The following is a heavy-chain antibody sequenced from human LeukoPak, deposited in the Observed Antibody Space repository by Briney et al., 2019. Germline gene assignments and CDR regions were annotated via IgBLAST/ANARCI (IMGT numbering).Heavy chain of an antibody. J-gene: IGHJ6*03. CDR1: GRSLSSYY. V-gene: IGHV4-59*01. Sequence: SETLSLTCTVSGRSLSSYYWSWIRQPPGKGLEWIGYILYSGSTNYNPSLKSRVTISVDTSKNQFSLKLSSVTAADTAVYHCARAPYYYYMDVWGKGTTVTVSS. CDR3: ARAPYYYYMDV. CDR2: ILYSGST.